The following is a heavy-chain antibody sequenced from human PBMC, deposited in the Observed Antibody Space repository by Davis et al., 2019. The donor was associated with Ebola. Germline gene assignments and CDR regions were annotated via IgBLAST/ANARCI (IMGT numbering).Heavy chain of an antibody. CDR3: ARTSIVGTTTTASDI. CDR2: INAGNGNT. V-gene: IGHV1-3*01. Sequence: ASVKVSCKASGYTFTSYAMHWVRQAPGQRLEWMGWINAGNGNTKYSQKFQGRVTITRDTSTGTAYMELRSLRSDDTAVYFCARTSIVGTTTTASDIWGQGTMVTVSS. CDR1: GYTFTSYA. J-gene: IGHJ3*02. D-gene: IGHD1-26*01.